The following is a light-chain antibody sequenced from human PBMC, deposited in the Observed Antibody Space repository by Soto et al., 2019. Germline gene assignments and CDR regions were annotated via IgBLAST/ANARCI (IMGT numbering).Light chain of an antibody. CDR3: QQYNNWPRAT. CDR2: RTS. J-gene: IGKJ4*01. V-gene: IGKV3-15*01. CDR1: QSISSN. Sequence: EIVMTQSPATLSVSPGERATLSCRASQSISSNLAWYQQKPGQAPRLLMFRTSSRATGFPARVSGSGSGTEFNLTISSLQSEDCGVYYCQQYNNWPRATFGGGTKVEIK.